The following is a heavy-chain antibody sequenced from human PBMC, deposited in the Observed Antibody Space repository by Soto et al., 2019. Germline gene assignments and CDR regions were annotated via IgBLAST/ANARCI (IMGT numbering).Heavy chain of an antibody. CDR1: GYTFTSYY. V-gene: IGHV1-46*01. D-gene: IGHD3-9*01. J-gene: IGHJ6*02. CDR2: INPSGGST. CDR3: ASISTCAAIFYYYGMDV. Sequence: ASVKVSCKASGYTFTSYYMHWVRQAPGQGLEWMGIINPSGGSTSYAQKFQGRVTMTRDTSTSTVYMELSSLRSEDTAVYYCASISTCAAIFYYYGMDVWGQGTKVTVSS.